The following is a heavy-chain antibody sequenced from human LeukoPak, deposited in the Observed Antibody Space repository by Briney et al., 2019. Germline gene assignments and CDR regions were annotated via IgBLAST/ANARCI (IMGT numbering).Heavy chain of an antibody. D-gene: IGHD3-22*01. CDR2: IYSGGST. CDR1: GFTVSSNY. V-gene: IGHV3-53*01. CDR3: ARVLDSSGYYYLLYYYGMDV. Sequence: GGSLRLSCAASGFTVSSNYMSWVCQAPGKGLEWVSVIYSGGSTYYADSVKGRFTISRDNSKNTLYLQMNSLRAEDTAVYYCARVLDSSGYYYLLYYYGMDVWGQGTTVTVSS. J-gene: IGHJ6*02.